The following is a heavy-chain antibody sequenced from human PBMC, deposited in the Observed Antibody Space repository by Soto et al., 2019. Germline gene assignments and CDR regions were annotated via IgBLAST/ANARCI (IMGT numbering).Heavy chain of an antibody. D-gene: IGHD3-16*01. J-gene: IGHJ4*02. CDR2: INPIFGTA. Sequence: QVQLVQSGAEVKKPGASVKVSCKASGYTFTGYYMHWVRQAPGPGLEWMGWINPIFGTANYAQKFQGRVTIPADESTSTAYMELSSLRSEDTAVYYCARRVAEGPGGDDYWGQGTLVTVSS. CDR1: GYTFTGYY. V-gene: IGHV1-69*01. CDR3: ARRVAEGPGGDDY.